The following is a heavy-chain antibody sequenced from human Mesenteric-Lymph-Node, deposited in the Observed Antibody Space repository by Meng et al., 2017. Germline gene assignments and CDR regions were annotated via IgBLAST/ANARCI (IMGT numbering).Heavy chain of an antibody. Sequence: VRLQEAGPGLWKPSGTLSLTWAVSGDSISNNSWWTWVRQSPGKGLEWIGEISHTGTTNYNPSLESRVTISVDKSNNQFSLKLNSVTAADTAIYYCAGRQWLGPQWGQGTLVTVSS. CDR2: ISHTGTT. J-gene: IGHJ4*02. CDR3: AGRQWLGPQ. CDR1: GDSISNNSW. D-gene: IGHD6-19*01. V-gene: IGHV4-4*02.